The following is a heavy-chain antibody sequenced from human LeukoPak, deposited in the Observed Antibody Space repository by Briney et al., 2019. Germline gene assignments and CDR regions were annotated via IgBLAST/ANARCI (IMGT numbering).Heavy chain of an antibody. CDR1: GFTFSSYA. CDR3: ARDQYYYDSSGYPLSY. V-gene: IGHV3-23*01. Sequence: PGGSLRLSCAASGFTFSSYAMSWVRQAPGKGLEWVSAISGSGGSTYYADSVKGRFTISRDNAKNSLYLQMNSLRAEDTAVYYCARDQYYYDSSGYPLSYWGQGTLVTVSS. D-gene: IGHD3-22*01. CDR2: ISGSGGST. J-gene: IGHJ4*02.